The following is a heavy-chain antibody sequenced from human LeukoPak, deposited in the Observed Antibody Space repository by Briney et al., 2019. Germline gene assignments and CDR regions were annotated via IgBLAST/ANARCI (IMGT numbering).Heavy chain of an antibody. CDR1: GGSFSGYY. V-gene: IGHV4-34*01. D-gene: IGHD4-17*01. Sequence: PSETLSLTSAVYGGSFSGYYWSWIRQPPGKGLEWIGEINHSGSTNYNPSLKSRVTISVDTSKNQFSLKLSSVTAADTAVYYCARTQDYGDYIDYWGQGTLVTVSS. CDR2: INHSGST. J-gene: IGHJ4*02. CDR3: ARTQDYGDYIDY.